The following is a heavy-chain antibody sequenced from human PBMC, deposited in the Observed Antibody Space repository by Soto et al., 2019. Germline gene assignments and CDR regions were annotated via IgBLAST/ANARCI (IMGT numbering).Heavy chain of an antibody. D-gene: IGHD3-10*01. J-gene: IGHJ5*02. CDR1: GYTFTSYY. V-gene: IGHV1-18*04. CDR3: ARGVGSGSYYNQYNWFDP. CDR2: SIACNGNT. Sequence: ASVKVSCKASGYTFTSYYMQCLRQAHGQSLEGMGWSIACNGNTKYAEELQGRVSMTPDPSTSTAYMELRSLISDDTAVYYCARGVGSGSYYNQYNWFDPWGQGTLVTVSS.